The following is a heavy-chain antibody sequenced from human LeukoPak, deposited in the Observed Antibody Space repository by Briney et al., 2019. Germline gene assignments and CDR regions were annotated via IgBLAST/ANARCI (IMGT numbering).Heavy chain of an antibody. J-gene: IGHJ6*03. CDR1: GFTLSSYA. CDR3: AKQPYNYYYLDV. V-gene: IGHV3-23*01. Sequence: PGGSLRLSCAASGFTLSSYAMSWVRQAPGKGLEWVSTIVGDSSKTYYADSVKGRFTISRDNSNYMLFLHMNNLRAEDTAIYYCAKQPYNYYYLDVWGKGTTVTVSS. D-gene: IGHD2-21*01. CDR2: IVGDSSKT.